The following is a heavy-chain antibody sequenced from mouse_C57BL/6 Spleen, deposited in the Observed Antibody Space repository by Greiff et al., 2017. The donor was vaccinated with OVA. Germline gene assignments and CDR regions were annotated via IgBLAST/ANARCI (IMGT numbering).Heavy chain of an antibody. CDR1: GYTFTSYW. V-gene: IGHV1-64*01. Sequence: QVQLQQPGAELVKPGASVKLSCKASGYTFTSYWMHWVKQRPGQGLEWIGLIHPSSGSTNYNEKFKSKATLTVDKASSTAYMQISSLTSEGTAVYYCAREDYLGYWGQGTTLTVSS. CDR3: AREDYLGY. CDR2: IHPSSGST. J-gene: IGHJ2*01.